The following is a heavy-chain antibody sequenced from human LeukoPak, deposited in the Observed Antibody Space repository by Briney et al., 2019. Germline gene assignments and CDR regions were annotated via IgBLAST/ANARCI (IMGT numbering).Heavy chain of an antibody. CDR2: IYTSGST. CDR3: ARDSPGLAGTTYYYMDV. J-gene: IGHJ6*03. Sequence: SETLSLTCTVPGGSISSSSYYWSWIRQPAGKGLEWIGRIYTSGSTNYNPSLKSRGTMSVDTSKNQFSMKLSSVTAADTAVYYCARDSPGLAGTTYYYMDVWGKGTTVTISS. D-gene: IGHD6-19*01. V-gene: IGHV4-61*02. CDR1: GGSISSSSYY.